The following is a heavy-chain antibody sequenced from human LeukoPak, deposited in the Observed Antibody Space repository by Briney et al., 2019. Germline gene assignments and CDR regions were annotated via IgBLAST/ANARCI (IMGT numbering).Heavy chain of an antibody. Sequence: SETLSLTCAVYGGSFSGYYWSWIRQPPGKGLEWIGEINHSGSTNYNPSLKSRVTISVDTSKNQFSLKLSSVTAADTAVYYCARAPQLAFDYWGQGTLVTVSS. D-gene: IGHD6-13*01. CDR1: GGSFSGYY. J-gene: IGHJ4*02. V-gene: IGHV4-34*01. CDR3: ARAPQLAFDY. CDR2: INHSGST.